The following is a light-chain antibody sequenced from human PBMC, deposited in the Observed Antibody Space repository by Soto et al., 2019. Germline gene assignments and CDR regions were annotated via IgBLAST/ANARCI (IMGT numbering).Light chain of an antibody. CDR1: SSDVGAFNY. CDR3: GSWDSSLSAYV. V-gene: IGLV2-14*03. CDR2: DVS. J-gene: IGLJ1*01. Sequence: QSALTQPASVSGSPGQAITISCSGTSSDVGAFNYVSWYQQHPGKAPKLMIYDVSNRPSGVSNRFSGSKSGNTASLTISGLRAEDEADYYCGSWDSSLSAYVFGTGTKVTVL.